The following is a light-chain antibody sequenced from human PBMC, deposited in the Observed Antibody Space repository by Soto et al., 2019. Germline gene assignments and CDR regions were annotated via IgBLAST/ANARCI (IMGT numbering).Light chain of an antibody. CDR1: QSVFYSSNNKNY. CDR3: QPYYSLPLT. Sequence: DIVMTQSPESLAVALGERATINCKSSQSVFYSSNNKNYLTWYQQKPGQPPKLLIYWASTRESGVPDRFSGSGSETDFTLTISSLQAEDVAVYYCQPYYSLPLTFGGGTKVEIK. CDR2: WAS. J-gene: IGKJ4*01. V-gene: IGKV4-1*01.